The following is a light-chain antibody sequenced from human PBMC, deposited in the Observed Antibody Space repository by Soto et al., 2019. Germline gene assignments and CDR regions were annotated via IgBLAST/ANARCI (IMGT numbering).Light chain of an antibody. CDR2: DAS. J-gene: IGKJ1*01. CDR3: QKYNSAPRT. Sequence: EIVLTQSPGTLSLSPGERATLSCRASQSVSSYLAWYQQKPGQAPRLLIYDASNRATGIPARFSGSGSGTDFTLTISSLQPEDVATYYCQKYNSAPRTFGQGT. V-gene: IGKV3-11*01. CDR1: QSVSSY.